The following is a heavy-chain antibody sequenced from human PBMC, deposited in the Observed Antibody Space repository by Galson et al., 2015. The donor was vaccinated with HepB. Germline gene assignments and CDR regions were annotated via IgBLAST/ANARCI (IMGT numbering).Heavy chain of an antibody. CDR2: ISAYNGNT. D-gene: IGHD3-22*01. J-gene: IGHJ4*02. CDR3: ARLDDYYDSSGYYYGGSLIDY. CDR1: GYTFTSYG. V-gene: IGHV1-18*01. Sequence: SVKVSCKASGYTFTSYGISWVRQAPGQGLEWMGWISAYNGNTNYAQKLQGRVTMTTDTSTSTAYMELRSLRSDDTAVYYCARLDDYYDSSGYYYGGSLIDYWGQGTLVTVSS.